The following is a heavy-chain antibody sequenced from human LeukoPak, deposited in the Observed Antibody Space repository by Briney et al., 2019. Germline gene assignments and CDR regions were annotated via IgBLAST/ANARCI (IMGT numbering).Heavy chain of an antibody. CDR1: GGSISSSSYY. J-gene: IGHJ6*03. Sequence: PSETLSLTCTVSGGSISSSSYYWGWIRQPPGKGLEWIGSIYYSGSTNYHPSLKNRVTMSVDTSKNQFSLKLTSVTPADTAVYYCARIVAVPATIDYYYYMDVWGKGTTVTVSS. D-gene: IGHD2-2*01. CDR3: ARIVAVPATIDYYYYMDV. V-gene: IGHV4-39*07. CDR2: IYYSGST.